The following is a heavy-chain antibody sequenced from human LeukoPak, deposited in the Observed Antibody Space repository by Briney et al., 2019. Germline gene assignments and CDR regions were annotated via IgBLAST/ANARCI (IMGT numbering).Heavy chain of an antibody. Sequence: GASVKVSCKASGYTFTGDYMYWVRQAPGQGLEWMGWINPISGGTNYAQNFQGRVTMTRDTSISTAYMELSRLRSDDTAVYYCARENCSGGSCYSSFDYWGQGTLVTVSS. CDR2: INPISGGT. V-gene: IGHV1-2*02. CDR1: GYTFTGDY. J-gene: IGHJ4*02. CDR3: ARENCSGGSCYSSFDY. D-gene: IGHD2-15*01.